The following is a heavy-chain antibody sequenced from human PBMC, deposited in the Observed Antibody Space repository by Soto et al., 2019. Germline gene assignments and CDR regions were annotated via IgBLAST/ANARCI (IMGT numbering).Heavy chain of an antibody. Sequence: QVQLVESGGGVVQPGRSLRLSCAASGFTFSSYGMHWVRQAPGKGLEWVAVIWYDGSNKYYADSVKGRFTISRDNSKNTLYLQMNSLRAEDTAVYYCARAPGDGGVGATAVYWGQGTLVTVSS. CDR1: GFTFSSYG. CDR3: ARAPGDGGVGATAVY. V-gene: IGHV3-33*01. D-gene: IGHD1-26*01. CDR2: IWYDGSNK. J-gene: IGHJ4*02.